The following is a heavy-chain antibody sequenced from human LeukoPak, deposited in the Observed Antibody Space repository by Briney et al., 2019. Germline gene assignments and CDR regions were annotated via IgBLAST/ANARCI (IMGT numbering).Heavy chain of an antibody. CDR1: GFTFDDYA. J-gene: IGHJ4*02. CDR3: AKDSHHYYDSSGPFGY. D-gene: IGHD3-22*01. V-gene: IGHV3-9*01. CDR2: ISWNSGSI. Sequence: LSGRSLRLFCAASGFTFDDYAMHWVRQAPGKGLEWVSGISWNSGSIGYADSVKGRFTISRDNAKNSLYLQMNTLRAEDTALYYCAKDSHHYYDSSGPFGYWGQGTLVTVSS.